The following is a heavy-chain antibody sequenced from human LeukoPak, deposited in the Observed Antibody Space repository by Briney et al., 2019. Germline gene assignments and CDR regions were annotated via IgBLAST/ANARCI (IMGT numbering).Heavy chain of an antibody. J-gene: IGHJ5*02. V-gene: IGHV3-74*01. Sequence: PGGSLRLSCAASGFTFNSYWMHWVRQAPGKGLVGVSRINSDGTGTTYADSVKGRFTISRDNAKNTLYLQMNSLRAEDTAVYYCARDFSGWYYNWFDPWGQGTLVTVSS. D-gene: IGHD6-19*01. CDR3: ARDFSGWYYNWFDP. CDR1: GFTFNSYW. CDR2: INSDGTGT.